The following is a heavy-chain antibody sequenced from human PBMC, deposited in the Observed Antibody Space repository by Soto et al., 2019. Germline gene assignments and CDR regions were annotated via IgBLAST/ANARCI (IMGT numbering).Heavy chain of an antibody. D-gene: IGHD4-4*01. CDR3: ARTTEKDGKDGLDY. Sequence: PSETLSLTCSVSGGSFRDHYWTWIRQPPGKGLEWIGYISYSGYTNYKPSLKSRLTMSVDMAKNQFSLKLNSLTAADTAVYYCARTTEKDGKDGLDYWGQGTLVTVSS. J-gene: IGHJ4*02. CDR1: GGSFRDHY. CDR2: ISYSGYT. V-gene: IGHV4-59*11.